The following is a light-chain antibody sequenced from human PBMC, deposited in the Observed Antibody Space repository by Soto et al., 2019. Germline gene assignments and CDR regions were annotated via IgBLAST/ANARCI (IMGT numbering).Light chain of an antibody. CDR1: QSVSNNY. Sequence: EIVLTQSPGTLSLSPVERATLSCRASQSVSNNYLAWYQQKPGQAPRLLIYGASRRATGIPDRFSGRESGTDFTLTITTLEPEDSAVYYCQQYGSSSWTFGQGTKVDIK. J-gene: IGKJ1*01. CDR2: GAS. V-gene: IGKV3-20*01. CDR3: QQYGSSSWT.